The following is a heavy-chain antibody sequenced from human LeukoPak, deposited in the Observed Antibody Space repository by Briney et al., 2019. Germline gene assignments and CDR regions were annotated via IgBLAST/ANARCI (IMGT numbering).Heavy chain of an antibody. V-gene: IGHV4-59*01. D-gene: IGHD5-24*01. J-gene: IGHJ4*01. CDR3: ARRRDGYSIFDY. CDR2: IYYTGST. CDR1: GGSISTYY. Sequence: SETLSLTCTVFGGSISTYYWSWIRQPPGRGLEWIGYIYYTGSTNYNPSLKSRVTMSVDTSKNQFSLKLSSVTPADTAVYYCARRRDGYSIFDYWGHGTLVIVSS.